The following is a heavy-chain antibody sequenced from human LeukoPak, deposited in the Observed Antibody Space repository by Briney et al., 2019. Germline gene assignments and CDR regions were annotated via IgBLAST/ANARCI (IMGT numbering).Heavy chain of an antibody. D-gene: IGHD2-15*01. V-gene: IGHV3-9*01. CDR1: GFTFDDYA. J-gene: IGHJ3*02. CDR3: AKDTSYCSGGSCYSKAFDI. Sequence: GGSLRLSCAASGFTFDDYAMHWVRQAPGKGLEGVSGISWNSGSIGYADSVKGRFTISRDNAKNSLYLQMNSLRAEDTALYYCAKDTSYCSGGSCYSKAFDIWGQGTMVTVSS. CDR2: ISWNSGSI.